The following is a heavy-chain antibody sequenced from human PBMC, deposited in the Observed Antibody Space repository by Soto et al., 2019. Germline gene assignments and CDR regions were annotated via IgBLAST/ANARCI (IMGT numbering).Heavy chain of an antibody. V-gene: IGHV3-33*01. J-gene: IGHJ4*02. D-gene: IGHD3-10*01. CDR1: GFTFSSYG. CDR2: IWYDGSNK. Sequence: LRLSCAASGFTFSSYGMHWVRQAPGKGPEWLAVIWYDGSNKYYADSVKGRFTISRDNSKNTLYMQMNSLRAEDTAVYYCARAYGDWRYFDYWGQGTLVTVS. CDR3: ARAYGDWRYFDY.